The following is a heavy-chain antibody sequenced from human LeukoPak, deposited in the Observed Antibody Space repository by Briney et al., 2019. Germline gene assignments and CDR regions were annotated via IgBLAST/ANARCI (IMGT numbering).Heavy chain of an antibody. CDR2: MNPNSGNT. V-gene: IGHV1-8*01. CDR1: GYTFTSYD. J-gene: IGHJ6*02. CDR3: ARASRLIIVGATNNYYYGMDV. D-gene: IGHD1-26*01. Sequence: ASVKVSRKASGYTFTSYDINWVRQATGQGLEWMGWMNPNSGNTGYAQKFQGRVTMTRNTSISTAYMELSSLRSEDTAVYYCARASRLIIVGATNNYYYGMDVWGQGTTVTVSS.